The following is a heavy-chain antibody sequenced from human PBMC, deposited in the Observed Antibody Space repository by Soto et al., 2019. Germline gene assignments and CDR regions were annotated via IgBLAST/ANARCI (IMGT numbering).Heavy chain of an antibody. CDR3: ANDSGGWRFAS. CDR2: ISSGSSTI. D-gene: IGHD2-15*01. Sequence: PGGSLRLSCAASGFTFSDYSMDWVRRAPGKGLEWISSISSGSSTIYYADSVKGRFTISRDNAKNSLYLQMNSLRDDDTAVYYCANDSGGWRFASWGQGSLVTVSS. CDR1: GFTFSDYS. J-gene: IGHJ5*01. V-gene: IGHV3-48*02.